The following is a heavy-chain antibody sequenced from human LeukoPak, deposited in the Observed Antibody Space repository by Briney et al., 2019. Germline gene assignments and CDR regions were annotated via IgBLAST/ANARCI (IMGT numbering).Heavy chain of an antibody. CDR3: ARVSVATNPYYYYYGMDV. V-gene: IGHV4-34*01. Sequence: SETLSLTCGVYGGSFSGYYWTWIRQPPGKGLEWIGEISHTGSTNYNPSLKSRVTISVDTSKNQFSLKLSSVTAADTAVYYCARVSVATNPYYYYYGMDVWGQGTTVTVSS. CDR2: ISHTGST. D-gene: IGHD5-12*01. J-gene: IGHJ6*02. CDR1: GGSFSGYY.